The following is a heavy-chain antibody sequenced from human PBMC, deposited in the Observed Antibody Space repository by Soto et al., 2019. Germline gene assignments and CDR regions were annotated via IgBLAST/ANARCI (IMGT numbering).Heavy chain of an antibody. J-gene: IGHJ4*02. V-gene: IGHV1-46*03. D-gene: IGHD2-15*01. CDR2: INPSNST. Sequence: GASVKVSCKASGYTFTTYYIHWVRQAPGQGLEWMGIINPSNSTTYAQKFQGRVTMTRDTSTSTVYMELSSLRSEDTAVYYCARVYCCGGRCHSIAYWARGALVPVSS. CDR1: GYTFTTYY. CDR3: ARVYCCGGRCHSIAY.